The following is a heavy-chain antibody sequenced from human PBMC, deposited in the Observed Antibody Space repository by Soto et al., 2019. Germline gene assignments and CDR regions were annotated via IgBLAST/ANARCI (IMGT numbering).Heavy chain of an antibody. J-gene: IGHJ4*02. D-gene: IGHD3-22*01. CDR2: IWYDGSNK. CDR3: ARANPYYDSSGYYGRFDY. Sequence: PGGSLRLSCAASGFTFSSYGMHWVRQAPGKGLEWVAVIWYDGSNKYYADSVKGRFTISRDNSKNTLYLQMNSLRAEDTAVYYCARANPYYDSSGYYGRFDYWGQGTLVTVSS. CDR1: GFTFSSYG. V-gene: IGHV3-33*01.